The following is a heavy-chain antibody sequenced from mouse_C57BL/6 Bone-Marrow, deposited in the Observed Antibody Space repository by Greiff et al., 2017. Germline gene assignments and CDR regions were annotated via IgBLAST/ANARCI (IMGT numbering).Heavy chain of an antibody. CDR3: ARDTGSNSWFAY. D-gene: IGHD2-5*01. Sequence: VHVKQSVAELVRPGASVKLSCTASGFNIKNTYMHWVKQRPEQGLEWIGRIDPANGNTKYAPKFQGKATITADTSSNTAYLQLSSLTSEDTAIYYCARDTGSNSWFAYWGQGTLVTVSA. CDR1: GFNIKNTY. J-gene: IGHJ3*01. CDR2: IDPANGNT. V-gene: IGHV14-3*01.